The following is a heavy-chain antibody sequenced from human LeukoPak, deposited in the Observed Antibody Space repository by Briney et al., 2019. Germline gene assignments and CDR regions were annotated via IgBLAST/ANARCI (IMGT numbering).Heavy chain of an antibody. D-gene: IGHD2-2*01. CDR1: GGSISSYY. Sequence: SETLSLTCTVSGGSISSYYWSWIRQPTGKGLEWIGYIYYSGSTNYNPSLKSRVTISVDTSKNQFSLKLSSVTAADTAVYYCARITRHCSSTSCHVRWGQGTLVTVSS. V-gene: IGHV4-59*01. CDR3: ARITRHCSSTSCHVR. CDR2: IYYSGST. J-gene: IGHJ4*02.